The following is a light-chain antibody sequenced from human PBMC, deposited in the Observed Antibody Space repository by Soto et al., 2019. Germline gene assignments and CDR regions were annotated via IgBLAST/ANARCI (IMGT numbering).Light chain of an antibody. CDR3: SSYTSSSTL. J-gene: IGLJ1*01. V-gene: IGLV2-14*01. CDR2: AVT. CDR1: SSDVGGYNY. Sequence: QSALTQPASVSGSPGPSITISCTGTSSDVGGYNYVSWYQQHPGKAPKLMIYAVTDRPSGVSSRFSGSKSGNTASLTISGLQAQDDADYYCSSYTSSSTLFGTGTKVTVL.